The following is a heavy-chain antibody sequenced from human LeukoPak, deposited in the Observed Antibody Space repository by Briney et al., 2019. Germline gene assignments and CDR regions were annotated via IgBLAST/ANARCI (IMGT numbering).Heavy chain of an antibody. D-gene: IGHD6-13*01. CDR2: ISGSGGTT. Sequence: GGSLRLSCAASGFTFSSYAMSWVRQAPGKGLEWVSTISGSGGTTYYADSVRGRFTISRDNSENTLYLQMNTLRAEDTAVYYCAKEEAFSSSWTDYWGQGTLVTVPS. CDR3: AKEEAFSSSWTDY. V-gene: IGHV3-23*01. CDR1: GFTFSSYA. J-gene: IGHJ4*02.